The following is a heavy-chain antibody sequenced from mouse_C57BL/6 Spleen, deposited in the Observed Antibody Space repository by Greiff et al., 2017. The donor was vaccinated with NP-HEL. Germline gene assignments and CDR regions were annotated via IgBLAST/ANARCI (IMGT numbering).Heavy chain of an antibody. V-gene: IGHV2-2*01. CDR2: IWSGGST. CDR1: GFSLTSYG. J-gene: IGHJ1*03. CDR3: ARNRDYGSRGYFDV. D-gene: IGHD1-1*01. Sequence: VQLQESGPGLVQPSQSLSITCTVSGFSLTSYGVHWVRQSPGKGLEWLGVIWSGGSTDYNAAFISRLSISKDNSKSQVFFKMNSLQADDTAIYYCARNRDYGSRGYFDVWGTGTTVTVSS.